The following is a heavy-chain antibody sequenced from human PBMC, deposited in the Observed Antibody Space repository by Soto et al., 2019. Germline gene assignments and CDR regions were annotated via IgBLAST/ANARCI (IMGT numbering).Heavy chain of an antibody. J-gene: IGHJ4*02. CDR1: GFTFSSYG. CDR2: IWYDGSNK. Sequence: QVQLVESGGGVVQPGRSLRLSCAASGFTFSSYGMHWVRQAPGKGLEWVAVIWYDGSNKYYADSVKGRFTISRDNSKNTLYLQMNSLRAEDTAVYYCARGLSSGALFDYWGQGTLVTVSS. V-gene: IGHV3-33*01. D-gene: IGHD6-19*01. CDR3: ARGLSSGALFDY.